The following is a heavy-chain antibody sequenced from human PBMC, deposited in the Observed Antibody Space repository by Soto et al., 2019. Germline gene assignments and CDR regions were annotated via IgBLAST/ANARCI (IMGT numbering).Heavy chain of an antibody. CDR2: IYPGDSDT. CDR1: GYSFSSYW. Sequence: GESLKISCKSSGYSFSSYWIGWVRQMPGKGLEWMGIIYPGDSDTRYNPSFQGQVTISVDKSTRTAYLEWSSLKASDTAMYYCARQPDYNILTGHLYYFDYWGQGTLVTVSS. V-gene: IGHV5-51*01. J-gene: IGHJ4*02. D-gene: IGHD3-9*01. CDR3: ARQPDYNILTGHLYYFDY.